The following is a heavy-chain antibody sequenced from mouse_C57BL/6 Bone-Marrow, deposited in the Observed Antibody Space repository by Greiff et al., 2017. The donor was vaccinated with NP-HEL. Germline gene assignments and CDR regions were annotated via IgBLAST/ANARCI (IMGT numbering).Heavy chain of an antibody. D-gene: IGHD1-1*01. J-gene: IGHJ3*02. V-gene: IGHV1-59*01. CDR1: GYTFTSYW. Sequence: QVQLQQSGAELVRPGTSVKLSCKASGYTFTSYWMHWVKQRPGQGLEWIGVIDPSDSYTNYNQKFKGKATLTVDTSSSTAYMQLSSLTSEDSAVYYCSIYYYAGSAWWGQGTLVTVSA. CDR3: SIYYYAGSAW. CDR2: IDPSDSYT.